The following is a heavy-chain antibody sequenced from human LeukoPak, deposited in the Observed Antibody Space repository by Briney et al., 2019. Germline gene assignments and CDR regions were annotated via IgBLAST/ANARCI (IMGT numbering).Heavy chain of an antibody. V-gene: IGHV4-59*11. D-gene: IGHD5-18*01. CDR1: SGSINNHY. J-gene: IGHJ4*02. CDR3: ARDQIGYGLDY. CDR2: IYDSWNT. Sequence: PSETLSLTCIVSSGSINNHYWSWLRQPPGKGLEWIGYIYDSWNTNYNPSLQSRVTISMDASRNQCSLNLTSVTAADTAVYYCARDQIGYGLDYWGQGTLVTVSS.